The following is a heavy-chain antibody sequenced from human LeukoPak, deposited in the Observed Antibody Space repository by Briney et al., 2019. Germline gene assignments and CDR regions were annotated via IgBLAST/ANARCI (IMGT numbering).Heavy chain of an antibody. J-gene: IGHJ5*02. CDR1: GFTLSSFT. D-gene: IGHD4-11*01. Sequence: GGSLRLSCAASGFTLSSFTMNWVRQAPGTGLEWVSSITPSSSHIYYADSVKGRFTISRDNAKDSLFLQMKSLRVEDTGLYYCARDAFAVTGLQGWFDPWGQGTLVTVS. CDR3: ARDAFAVTGLQGWFDP. V-gene: IGHV3-21*01. CDR2: ITPSSSHI.